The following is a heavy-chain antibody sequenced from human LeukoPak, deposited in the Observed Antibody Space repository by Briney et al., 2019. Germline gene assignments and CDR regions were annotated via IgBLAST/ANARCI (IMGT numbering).Heavy chain of an antibody. J-gene: IGHJ4*02. V-gene: IGHV3-64D*09. D-gene: IGHD3-3*01. CDR2: ISSNGGST. CDR3: VKDQGILRFLEWSLGDRGVTAIRRFDY. Sequence: PGGSLRLSCSASGFTFSSYAMHWVRQAPGKGLEYVSAISSNGGSTYYADSVKGRFTISRDNSKNTLYLQMSSLRAEDTAVYYCVKDQGILRFLEWSLGDRGVTAIRRFDYWGQGTLVTVSS. CDR1: GFTFSSYA.